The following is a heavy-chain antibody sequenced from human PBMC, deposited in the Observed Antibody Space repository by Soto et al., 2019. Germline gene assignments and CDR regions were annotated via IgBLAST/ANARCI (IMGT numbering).Heavy chain of an antibody. CDR2: FDPEDGKT. V-gene: IGHV1-24*01. CDR1: GYTLTELS. Sequence: QVQLVQSGAEVKKPGASLKVSCQVSGYTLTELSIQWVRQAPGKGLEWMGGFDPEDGKTIYAQKFQGRVTMIEDTSTETAYMELSSLRSDDTAVYYCATVAGPGYFDYWGQGTLVTVSS. J-gene: IGHJ4*02. D-gene: IGHD6-19*01. CDR3: ATVAGPGYFDY.